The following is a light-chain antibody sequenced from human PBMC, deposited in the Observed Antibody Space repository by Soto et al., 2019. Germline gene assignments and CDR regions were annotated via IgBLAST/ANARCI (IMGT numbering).Light chain of an antibody. CDR2: GAS. J-gene: IGKJ1*01. CDR1: QSVSRN. CDR3: QQYGSSGT. Sequence: EIVMTQSPAAPSVSPGERATLSCRASQSVSRNLAWYQQKPGQAPRLLIYGASTRATGIPGRFSGSGSGTDFTLTISRLEPEDFAVYYCQQYGSSGTFGQGT. V-gene: IGKV3-20*01.